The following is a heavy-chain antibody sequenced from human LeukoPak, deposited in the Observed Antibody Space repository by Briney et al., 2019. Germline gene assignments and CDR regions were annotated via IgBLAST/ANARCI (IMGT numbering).Heavy chain of an antibody. CDR2: IDPSDSYT. CDR3: ARRLDFRVADGDYGFDY. Sequence: GESLRISCKGSGYSFTSYWISWVRQMPGKGLEWMGRIDPSDSYTNYSPSFQGHVTISADKSISTAYLQWSSLKASDTAMYYCARRLDFRVADGDYGFDYWGQGTLVTVSS. D-gene: IGHD4-17*01. CDR1: GYSFTSYW. V-gene: IGHV5-10-1*01. J-gene: IGHJ4*02.